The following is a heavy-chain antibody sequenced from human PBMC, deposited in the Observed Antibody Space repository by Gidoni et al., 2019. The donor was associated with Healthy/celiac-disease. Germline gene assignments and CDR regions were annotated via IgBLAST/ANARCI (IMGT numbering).Heavy chain of an antibody. CDR1: GFTFSSYA. Sequence: EVQLLESGGGLVQPGGSLRLSCAASGFTFSSYAMSWVRQAPGKGMEWVSAISGSGGSTYYADSVKGRCTISRDNSKNTLYLQMNSLRAEDTAVYYCAKDHFHQYQLLLLYNWFDPWGQGTLVTVSS. V-gene: IGHV3-23*01. CDR2: ISGSGGST. D-gene: IGHD2-2*01. CDR3: AKDHFHQYQLLLLYNWFDP. J-gene: IGHJ5*02.